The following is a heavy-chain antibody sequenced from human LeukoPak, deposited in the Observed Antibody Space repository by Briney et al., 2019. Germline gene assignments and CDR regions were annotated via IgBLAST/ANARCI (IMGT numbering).Heavy chain of an antibody. CDR1: GYTFTSYA. Sequence: ASVKVSCKASGYTFTSYAMHWVRQAPGQRLEWMGWINAGNGNTKYSQKFQGRVTITRDTSASTAYMELSSLRSEDTAVYYCARRTSSYYDSSGYYGAFDIWGQGTMVTVSS. CDR3: ARRTSSYYDSSGYYGAFDI. J-gene: IGHJ3*02. CDR2: INAGNGNT. D-gene: IGHD3-22*01. V-gene: IGHV1-3*01.